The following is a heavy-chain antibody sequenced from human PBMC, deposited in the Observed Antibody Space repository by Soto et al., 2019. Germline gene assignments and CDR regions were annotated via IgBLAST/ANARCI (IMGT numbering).Heavy chain of an antibody. J-gene: IGHJ1*01. Sequence: SETLSLTCTVSGGSITSGNYYWSWIRQHPGKGLEWIGYIYHSGSTYYNPSLKSRATILVDTSKNQFSLKLRSVTAADTAVYYCCIVLIADRWLAFWGQGTLVTVSS. V-gene: IGHV4-31*06. CDR2: IYHSGST. CDR3: CIVLIADRWLAF. CDR1: GGSITSGNYY. D-gene: IGHD1-26*01.